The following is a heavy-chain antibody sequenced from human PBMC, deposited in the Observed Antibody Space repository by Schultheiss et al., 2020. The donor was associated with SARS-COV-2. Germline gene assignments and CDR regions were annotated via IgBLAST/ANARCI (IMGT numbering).Heavy chain of an antibody. CDR3: AKDPRDYILLDP. CDR1: GFTFSDYY. D-gene: IGHD4-11*01. V-gene: IGHV3-11*01. Sequence: GGSLRLSCAASGFTFSDYYMSWIRQAPGKGLEWVSYISSSGSTIYYADSVKGRFTISRDNAKNSLYLQMNSLRAEDTAVYYCAKDPRDYILLDPWGQGTLVTVSS. J-gene: IGHJ5*02. CDR2: ISSSGSTI.